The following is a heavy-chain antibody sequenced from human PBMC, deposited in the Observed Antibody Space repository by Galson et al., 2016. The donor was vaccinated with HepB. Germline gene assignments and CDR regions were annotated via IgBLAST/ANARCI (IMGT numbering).Heavy chain of an antibody. CDR3: ARDPYCGGDCNSPRYFDL. CDR1: GFTFSSYA. CDR2: ISGSGGST. Sequence: SLRLSCAASGFTFSSYAMNWVRQAPGKGLEWVSSISGSGGSTYYADSVKGRFTISRDNAKNLLYLQMNSLRVEDTAVYYCARDPYCGGDCNSPRYFDLWGRGTLVTVSS. D-gene: IGHD2-21*02. J-gene: IGHJ2*01. V-gene: IGHV3-23*01.